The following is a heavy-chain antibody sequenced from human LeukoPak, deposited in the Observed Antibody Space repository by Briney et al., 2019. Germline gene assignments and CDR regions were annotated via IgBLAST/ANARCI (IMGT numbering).Heavy chain of an antibody. V-gene: IGHV1-69*04. Sequence: ASVKVSCKASGGTFSSYAIIWVRQAPGQGLEWMGRIIPILGIANYAQKFQGRVTITADKSTSTAYMELSSLRSEDTAVYYCARDWTEDIVVVPAAFDPWGQGTLVTVSS. D-gene: IGHD2-2*01. CDR1: GGTFSSYA. CDR2: IIPILGIA. CDR3: ARDWTEDIVVVPAAFDP. J-gene: IGHJ5*02.